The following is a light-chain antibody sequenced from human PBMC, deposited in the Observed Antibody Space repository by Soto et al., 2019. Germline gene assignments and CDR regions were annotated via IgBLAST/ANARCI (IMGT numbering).Light chain of an antibody. CDR1: QSVDSTS. V-gene: IGKV3-20*01. CDR3: YQYFSTPLT. CDR2: GVS. Sequence: EIVLTQSPATLSLSPGERATLSCRASQSVDSTSLAWYLQKPGQAPRLLISGVSNRATGTPDRFSGSGSGTDFTLTISSLQAEDVAVYYCYQYFSTPLTFGGGTKVDIK. J-gene: IGKJ4*01.